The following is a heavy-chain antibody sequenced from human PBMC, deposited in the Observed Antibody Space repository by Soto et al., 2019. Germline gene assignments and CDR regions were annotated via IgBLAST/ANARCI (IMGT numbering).Heavy chain of an antibody. CDR2: IIPILGIA. D-gene: IGHD5-12*01. Sequence: QVQLVQSGAEVKKPGSSVKVSCKASGGTFSSYTISWVRQAPGQGLEWMGRIIPILGIANYAQKFQGRVTITADKSTSTAYMELSSLRSGDTAVYYCARVEMATNSNWFDPWGQGTLVTVSS. J-gene: IGHJ5*02. CDR3: ARVEMATNSNWFDP. V-gene: IGHV1-69*02. CDR1: GGTFSSYT.